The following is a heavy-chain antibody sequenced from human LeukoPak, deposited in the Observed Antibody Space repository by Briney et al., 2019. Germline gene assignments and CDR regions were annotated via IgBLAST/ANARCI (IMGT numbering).Heavy chain of an antibody. Sequence: SETLSLTCSVSGGSISSNYWSWIRQPPGKGLEWIGNIYYSGSTNYNPSLKSRVTISVDTSKNQISLKLSSVTAADTAVYYCARVQQQLLPFDYWGQGILVTVSS. D-gene: IGHD6-13*01. CDR2: IYYSGST. CDR1: GGSISSNY. V-gene: IGHV4-59*01. CDR3: ARVQQQLLPFDY. J-gene: IGHJ4*02.